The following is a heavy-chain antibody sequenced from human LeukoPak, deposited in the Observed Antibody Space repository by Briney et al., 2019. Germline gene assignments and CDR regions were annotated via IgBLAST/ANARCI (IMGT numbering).Heavy chain of an antibody. J-gene: IGHJ4*02. CDR1: GGSISSSSYY. V-gene: IGHV4-39*01. D-gene: IGHD5-18*01. CDR2: IYYSGST. Sequence: SETESLTCTVSGGSISSSSYYWGWIRQPPGKGLEWIGSIYYSGSTYYNPSLRSRVTISVDTSKNQFSLKLSSVTAADTAVYYCARQDTALECFDYWGQGTLATVSS. CDR3: ARQDTALECFDY.